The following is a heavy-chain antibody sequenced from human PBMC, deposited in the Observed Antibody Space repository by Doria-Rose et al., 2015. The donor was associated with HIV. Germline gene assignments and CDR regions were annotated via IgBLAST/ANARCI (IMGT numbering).Heavy chain of an antibody. V-gene: IGHV2-26*01. CDR1: GVSLSSPGMG. CDR3: ARIKSSRWYHKYYFDF. Sequence: VTLKESGPVLVKPTETLTLTCTVSGVSLSSPGMGVSWIRQSPGKALEWLANIFSDDERSYKTSLKSRLTISSGTSKSQLVLTMTDMDPVDTATYYCARIKSSRWYHKYYFDFWGQGTLVIVSA. D-gene: IGHD6-13*01. CDR2: IFSDDER. J-gene: IGHJ4*02.